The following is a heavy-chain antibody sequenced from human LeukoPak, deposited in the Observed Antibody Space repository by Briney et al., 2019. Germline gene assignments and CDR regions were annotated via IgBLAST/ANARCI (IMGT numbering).Heavy chain of an antibody. J-gene: IGHJ4*02. CDR3: ARESSGWYGDF. V-gene: IGHV4-38-2*02. CDR2: IYHSGST. D-gene: IGHD6-19*01. Sequence: SETLSLTCTVSDYSISSGYYWGWIRQPPGKGLEWIGSIYHSGSTYYNPSLKSPVTISVDTSKNQFSLKLSSVTAADTAVYYCARESSGWYGDFWGQGTLVTVSS. CDR1: DYSISSGYY.